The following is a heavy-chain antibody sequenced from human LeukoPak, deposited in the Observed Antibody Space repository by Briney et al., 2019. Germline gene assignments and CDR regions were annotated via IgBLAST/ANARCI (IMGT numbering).Heavy chain of an antibody. CDR3: ASPYSSGYYLEYFQH. CDR1: GFTFSSYA. J-gene: IGHJ1*01. V-gene: IGHV3-23*01. D-gene: IGHD3-22*01. CDR2: ISGSGGST. Sequence: GGSLRLSCAASGFTFSSYAMSWVRQAPGKGLEWVSGISGSGGSTYYADSVKGRFTISRDNSKNTLYLQMNSLRAEDTAVYYCASPYSSGYYLEYFQHWGQGTLVTVSS.